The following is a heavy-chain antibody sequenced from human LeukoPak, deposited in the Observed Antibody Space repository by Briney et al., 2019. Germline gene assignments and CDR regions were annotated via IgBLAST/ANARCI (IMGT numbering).Heavy chain of an antibody. D-gene: IGHD6-13*01. V-gene: IGHV3-21*01. J-gene: IGHJ4*02. CDR3: ARVSSWKFDY. CDR2: ISSSSSYI. Sequence: GGSLRLSCAASGFTFSSYSMNWVRQAPGKGLEWGSSISSSSSYIYYADSVKGRFTISRDNAKNSLYLQMNSLRAEDTAVYYCARVSSWKFDYWGQGTLVTVSS. CDR1: GFTFSSYS.